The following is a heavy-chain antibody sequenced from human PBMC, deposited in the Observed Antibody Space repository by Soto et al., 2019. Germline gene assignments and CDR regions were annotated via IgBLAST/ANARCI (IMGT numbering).Heavy chain of an antibody. V-gene: IGHV5-51*01. Sequence: PGESLKISCQGSGYSFTSYWIGWVRQMPGKGLEWMGIIYPGDSDTRYSPSFQGQVTISADKSISTAYLQWSSLKASDTAMYYCARVKNGDFDWLLATRDYHYGMHVPCKATTVTVSS. D-gene: IGHD3-9*01. CDR1: GYSFTSYW. CDR3: ARVKNGDFDWLLATRDYHYGMHV. CDR2: IYPGDSDT. J-gene: IGHJ6*04.